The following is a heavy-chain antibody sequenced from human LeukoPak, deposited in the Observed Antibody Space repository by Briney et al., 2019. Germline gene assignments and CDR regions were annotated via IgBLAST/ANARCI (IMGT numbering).Heavy chain of an antibody. D-gene: IGHD3-22*01. J-gene: IGHJ3*02. CDR2: ISAYNGNT. V-gene: IGHV1-18*01. CDR3: ARGCDSSGHLPDDI. CDR1: GGTFSSYA. Sequence: ASVKVSCKASGGTFSSYAISWLRQAPGQGLEWMGWISAYNGNTNYAQKLQGRVTMTTDTSTSTAYMELRSLRSDDTAVYYCARGCDSSGHLPDDIWGQGTMVTVSS.